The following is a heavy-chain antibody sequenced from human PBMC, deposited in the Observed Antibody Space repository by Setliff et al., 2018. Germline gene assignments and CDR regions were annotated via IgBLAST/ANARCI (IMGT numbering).Heavy chain of an antibody. J-gene: IGHJ4*02. D-gene: IGHD3-10*02. V-gene: IGHV3-7*01. CDR2: INPDGSEK. Sequence: PGGSLRLSCVATGFSFRNCWASWVSQAPGKGQGWVASINPDGSEKYYVDSVKGRFTIFRDNARNSLSLQMNSLRSDDTAVYYCLGAGTCSYWGQGTLVTVSS. CDR3: LGAGTCSY. CDR1: GFSFRNCW.